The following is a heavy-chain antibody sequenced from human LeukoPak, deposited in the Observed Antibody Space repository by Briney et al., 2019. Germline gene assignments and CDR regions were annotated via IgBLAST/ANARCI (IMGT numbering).Heavy chain of an antibody. CDR3: ARLHLVSGYYYYYMDV. CDR1: GGSISSSSYY. D-gene: IGHD2/OR15-2a*01. J-gene: IGHJ6*03. V-gene: IGHV4-39*01. Sequence: PSETLSLTCTVSGGSISSSSYYWGWIRQPPGKGLEWIGSIYYSGSTYYNPSLKSRVTISVDTSKNQFSLKLSSVTAADTAVYYCARLHLVSGYYYYYMDVWGKGTTVTVSS. CDR2: IYYSGST.